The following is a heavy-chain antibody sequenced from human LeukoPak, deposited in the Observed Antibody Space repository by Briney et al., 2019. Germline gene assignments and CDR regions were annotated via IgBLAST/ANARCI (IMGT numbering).Heavy chain of an antibody. V-gene: IGHV4-59*01. J-gene: IGHJ4*02. CDR1: GGSISSYY. Sequence: SETLSLTCTVSGGSISSYYWSWIRQPPGKGLEWIGSIYYSGSTNYNPSLKSRVTISVDTSKNQFSLKLSSVTAADTAVYYCARDLGTAGTTLAGFDYWGQGTLVTVSS. CDR3: ARDLGTAGTTLAGFDY. D-gene: IGHD1-7*01. CDR2: IYYSGST.